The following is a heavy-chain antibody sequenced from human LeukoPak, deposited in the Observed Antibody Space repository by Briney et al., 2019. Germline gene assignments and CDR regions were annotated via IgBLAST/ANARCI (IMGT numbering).Heavy chain of an antibody. Sequence: SETLSLTCTVSGGSISSSSYYWGWIRQPPGKGLEWIGSIYYSGSTYYNPSPKSRVTISVDTSKNQFSLKLSSVTAADTAVYYCARGYGSGSYSLNYYYYYMDVWGKGTTVTVSS. V-gene: IGHV4-39*07. D-gene: IGHD3-10*01. CDR1: GGSISSSSYY. J-gene: IGHJ6*03. CDR2: IYYSGST. CDR3: ARGYGSGSYSLNYYYYYMDV.